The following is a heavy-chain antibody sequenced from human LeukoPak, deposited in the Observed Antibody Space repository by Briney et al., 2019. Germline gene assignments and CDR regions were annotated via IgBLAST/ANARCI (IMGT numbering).Heavy chain of an antibody. CDR1: GFSFSSYG. J-gene: IGHJ4*02. V-gene: IGHV3-30*18. D-gene: IGHD5-18*01. CDR3: AKDIRRGDNYGYDQFAY. CDR2: ISYDGTNK. Sequence: TGGSLRLSCAASGFSFSSYGMHWVRQAPGKGLEWVAVISYDGTNKYYADSVKGRFTISRDNSKYTLYLQMNTLRAEDTALYYCAKDIRRGDNYGYDQFAYWGQGTLVTVSS.